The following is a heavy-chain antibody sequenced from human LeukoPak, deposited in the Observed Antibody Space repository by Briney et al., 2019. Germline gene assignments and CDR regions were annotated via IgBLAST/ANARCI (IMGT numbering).Heavy chain of an antibody. CDR2: INHSGST. Sequence: SETLSLTCAVYGESFNGYYWTWIRQPPGKGLEWIGEINHSGSTNYNPSLKSRVTISVDTSKNQFSLKLSSVTAADTAVYYCARRSSRNKIVGATYDYWGQGTLVTVSS. CDR3: ARRSSRNKIVGATYDY. CDR1: GESFNGYY. D-gene: IGHD1-26*01. V-gene: IGHV4-34*01. J-gene: IGHJ4*02.